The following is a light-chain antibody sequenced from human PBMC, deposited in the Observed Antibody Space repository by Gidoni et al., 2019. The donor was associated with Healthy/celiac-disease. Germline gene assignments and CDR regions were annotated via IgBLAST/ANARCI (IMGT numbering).Light chain of an antibody. J-gene: IGKJ1*01. V-gene: IGKV4-1*01. CDR1: QSFLYSSNNKNY. CDR3: QQYYSTPPT. Sequence: DIVMTQSPDSLAVSLGERATINCKSSQSFLYSSNNKNYLAWYQQKPGQPPKLRIYWASTRESGVPVRFSGSGSGTDFTITISSLQAEDVAVYYCQQYYSTPPTFGQGTKVEIK. CDR2: WAS.